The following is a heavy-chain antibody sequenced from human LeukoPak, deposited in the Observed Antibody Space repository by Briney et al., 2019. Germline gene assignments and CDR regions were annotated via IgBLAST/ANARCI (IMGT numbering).Heavy chain of an antibody. Sequence: GGSLRLSCAVSGFTFSRYAMSWVRQAPGKGLEWVSAISGGGDNTYYADSVRGRFTISRDNSKNTLFLQMNSLRAEDTAIYYCTKPVDGASVQRYLQHWGQGTLVTVSS. J-gene: IGHJ1*01. CDR2: ISGGGDNT. D-gene: IGHD1-1*01. CDR3: TKPVDGASVQRYLQH. CDR1: GFTFSRYA. V-gene: IGHV3-23*01.